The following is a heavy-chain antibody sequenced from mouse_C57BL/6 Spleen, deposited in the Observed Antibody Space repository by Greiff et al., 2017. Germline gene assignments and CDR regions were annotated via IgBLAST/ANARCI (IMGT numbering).Heavy chain of an antibody. J-gene: IGHJ2*01. CDR3: ARGTKLGFFDY. V-gene: IGHV1-80*01. Sequence: VKLMESGAELVKPGASVKISCKASGYAFSSYWMNWVKQRPGKGLEWIGHIYPGDGDTNYNGKFKGKATLTADKSSSTAYMQLSSLTSEDSAVYFCARGTKLGFFDYWGQGTTLTVSS. D-gene: IGHD4-1*01. CDR2: IYPGDGDT. CDR1: GYAFSSYW.